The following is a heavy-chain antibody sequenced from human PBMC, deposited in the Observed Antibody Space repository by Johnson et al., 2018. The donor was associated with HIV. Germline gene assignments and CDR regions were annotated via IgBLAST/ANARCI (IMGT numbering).Heavy chain of an antibody. CDR2: IRYDGSNK. D-gene: IGHD3-3*01. Sequence: QVQLVESGGGVVQPGRSLRLSCAASGLSFSNYDMHWVRQAPGKGLQWVAFIRYDGSNKYYADSVKGRFTISRDNSKNTLYLQMNSLRAEDTAVYYCAKVRLQSITIFGVASDAFDIWGQGTMVTVSS. CDR1: GLSFSNYD. CDR3: AKVRLQSITIFGVASDAFDI. V-gene: IGHV3-30*02. J-gene: IGHJ3*02.